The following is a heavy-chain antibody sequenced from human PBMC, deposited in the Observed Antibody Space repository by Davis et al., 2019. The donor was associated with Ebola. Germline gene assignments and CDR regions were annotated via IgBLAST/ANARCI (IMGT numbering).Heavy chain of an antibody. V-gene: IGHV3-48*03. CDR2: ISSSGRAT. CDR3: ARGSGYIEDSSFGS. Sequence: PGGSLRLSCVASGFTFSSYEMNWVRQAPGKGLEWVSYISSSGRATYYADSVKGRFTISRDNAKNSLDLQMNSLRAEDTAAYYCARGSGYIEDSSFGSWGQGILVTVSS. CDR1: GFTFSSYE. J-gene: IGHJ4*02. D-gene: IGHD6-13*01.